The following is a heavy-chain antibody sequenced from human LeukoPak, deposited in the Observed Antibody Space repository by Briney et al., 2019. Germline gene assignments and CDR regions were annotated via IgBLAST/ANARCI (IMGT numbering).Heavy chain of an antibody. CDR3: ARDSGTDAFDI. CDR2: INHSGST. J-gene: IGHJ3*02. V-gene: IGHV4-34*01. Sequence: SETLFLTCAVYGGSFSGYYWSWIRQPPGKGLEWIGEINHSGSTNYNPSLKSRVTISVDTSKNQFSLKLSSVTAADTAVYYCARDSGTDAFDIWGQGRMVTVSS. CDR1: GGSFSGYY.